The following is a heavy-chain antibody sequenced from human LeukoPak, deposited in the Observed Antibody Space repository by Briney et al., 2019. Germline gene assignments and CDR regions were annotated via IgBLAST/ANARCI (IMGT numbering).Heavy chain of an antibody. CDR2: INPNSGGT. CDR1: GYTFTGYY. J-gene: IGHJ4*02. D-gene: IGHD4-11*01. V-gene: IGHV1-2*06. Sequence: ASVKVSCKASGYTFTGYYIHWVRQAPGQGLEWMGRINPNSGGTSSAVKFQGRVTMTRDTSITTAYMELSRLTSDDTAVYYCARDHFAGTYSNHYWGQGTLVTVSS. CDR3: ARDHFAGTYSNHY.